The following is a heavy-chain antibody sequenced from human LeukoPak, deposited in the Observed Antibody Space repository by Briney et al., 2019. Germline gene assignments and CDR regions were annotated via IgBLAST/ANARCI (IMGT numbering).Heavy chain of an antibody. Sequence: TLSLTCTVSGGSISSGSYYWSWIRQSAGKGLEWIGRIYTSGSTNYNPSLKSRVTISVDTSKNQFSLKLTSVTAADTAVYYCARLLGPLDYVWGSSRSKWGQGTLVTVSS. CDR2: IYTSGST. CDR1: GGSISSGSYY. D-gene: IGHD3-16*02. V-gene: IGHV4-61*02. J-gene: IGHJ4*02. CDR3: ARLLGPLDYVWGSSRSK.